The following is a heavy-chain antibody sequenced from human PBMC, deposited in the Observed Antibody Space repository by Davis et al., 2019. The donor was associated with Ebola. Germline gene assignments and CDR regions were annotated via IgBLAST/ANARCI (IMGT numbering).Heavy chain of an antibody. V-gene: IGHV4-39*07. J-gene: IGHJ4*02. Sequence: SETLSLTCTVSGGSISSSSYYWGWIRQPPGKGLEWIGSIYYSGSTYYNPSLKSRVTISVDTSKNQFSLQLNSVTAADTAVYYCARETLKSGSYYDYWGQGTLVTVSS. CDR3: ARETLKSGSYYDY. D-gene: IGHD1-26*01. CDR1: GGSISSSSYY. CDR2: IYYSGST.